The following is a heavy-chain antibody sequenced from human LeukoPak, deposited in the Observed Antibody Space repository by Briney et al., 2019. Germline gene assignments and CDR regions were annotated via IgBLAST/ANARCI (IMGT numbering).Heavy chain of an antibody. V-gene: IGHV3-23*01. J-gene: IGHJ4*02. D-gene: IGHD2-2*01. Sequence: GGSLRLSCAASGFSFSSYAMSWVRQAPGKGLEWVSAISGSGGSTYYADSVKGRFTISRDNSKNTLYLQMNSLRAEDTAVYYCATRIYQLPIDYWGQGTLVTVSS. CDR1: GFSFSSYA. CDR3: ATRIYQLPIDY. CDR2: ISGSGGST.